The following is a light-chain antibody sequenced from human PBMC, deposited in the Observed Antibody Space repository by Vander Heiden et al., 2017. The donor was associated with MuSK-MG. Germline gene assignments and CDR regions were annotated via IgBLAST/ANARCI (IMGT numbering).Light chain of an antibody. V-gene: IGKV3-11*01. J-gene: IGKJ5*01. CDR1: QSVISY. Sequence: EIVLTQSPATLSLSPGEGATLSCRASQSVISYLAWYQQKPGQAPRLLIYDASNRATGIPARFSGSGSGTDFTLTISSREPEDFAVYYCQQRYNWPPITFGQGTRLEIK. CDR3: QQRYNWPPIT. CDR2: DAS.